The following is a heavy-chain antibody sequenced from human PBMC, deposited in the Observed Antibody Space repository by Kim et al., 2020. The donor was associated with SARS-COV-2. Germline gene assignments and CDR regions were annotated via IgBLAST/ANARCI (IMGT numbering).Heavy chain of an antibody. CDR2: IYSGGST. CDR3: ARYSSPIYDFLSLGEYYYCRDV. J-gene: IGHJ6*01. V-gene: IGHV3-53*01. Sequence: GGSLRLSCAASGFTVSSNYMSWVRQAPGKGLEWVSVIYSGGSTYYADSVKGRFTISRDNSKNTQYLQMNSLGAEDTAVYYCARYSSPIYDFLSLGEYYYCRDVWGRGTTVTVSS. D-gene: IGHD3-3*01. CDR1: GFTVSSNY.